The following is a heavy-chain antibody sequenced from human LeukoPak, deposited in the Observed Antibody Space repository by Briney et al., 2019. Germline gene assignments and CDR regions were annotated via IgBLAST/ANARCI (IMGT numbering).Heavy chain of an antibody. D-gene: IGHD6-19*01. CDR1: GFTFSGYG. CDR3: ATRSLNSSGWDSQYYFDY. Sequence: GGSLRLSCAASGFTFSGYGMHWVRQAPGKGLEWVAVIWYDGSNKCYADSVKGRFTISRDNSKNTLYLQMNSLRAEDTAVYYCATRSLNSSGWDSQYYFDYWGQGTLVTVSS. V-gene: IGHV3-33*01. CDR2: IWYDGSNK. J-gene: IGHJ4*02.